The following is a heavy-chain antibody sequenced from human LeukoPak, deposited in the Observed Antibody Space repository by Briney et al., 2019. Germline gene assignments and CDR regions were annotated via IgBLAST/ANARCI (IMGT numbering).Heavy chain of an antibody. CDR3: ARLRVYYFDY. CDR2: VYYSGYT. V-gene: IGHV4-59*01. CDR1: GGSTSSYY. Sequence: SETLSLTCTVSGGSTSSYYWSWIRQPPGKGLEWIGYVYYSGYTNYNPSLKSRVTMSLDPSRNQFSLKLRSVTAADMAVYYCARLRVYYFDYWGQGTLVTVSS. J-gene: IGHJ4*02.